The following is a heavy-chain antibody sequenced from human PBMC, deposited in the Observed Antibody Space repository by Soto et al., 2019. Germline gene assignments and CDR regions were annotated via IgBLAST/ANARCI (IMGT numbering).Heavy chain of an antibody. Sequence: SETLSLTCAVSGGSLTSGTYSWNWIRQPPGKGLEWIGYIFPIGTTYYNPSLKSRVSISIDVSKNQFSLNLRSLTAADTAVYYCARGREFDYSGQGTLVTVSS. V-gene: IGHV4-30-2*01. CDR1: GGSLTSGTYS. CDR3: ARGREFDY. J-gene: IGHJ4*02. CDR2: IFPIGTT.